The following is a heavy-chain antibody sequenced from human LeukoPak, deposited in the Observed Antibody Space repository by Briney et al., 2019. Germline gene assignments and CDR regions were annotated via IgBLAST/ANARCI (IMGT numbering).Heavy chain of an antibody. CDR3: ATGGTSFYYYYMDV. D-gene: IGHD2-2*01. CDR2: VDPEDGET. V-gene: IGHV1-69-2*01. J-gene: IGHJ6*03. Sequence: ASVKVSCKASGYTFTDYYMHWVQQAPGKGLEWMGRVDPEDGETIYAEKFQGRVTITSDTSTDTTYMELSSLRSEDTAVYYCATGGTSFYYYYMDVWGKGTTVTVSS. CDR1: GYTFTDYY.